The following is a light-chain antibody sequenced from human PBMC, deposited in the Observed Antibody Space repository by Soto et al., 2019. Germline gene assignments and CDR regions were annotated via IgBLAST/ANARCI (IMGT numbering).Light chain of an antibody. Sequence: LTQPASVSGSPGQSITVSCTGTSSDIGAYNYVSWYQQHPGKAPKLLIFEVTNRPSGISNRFSGSKSGSTASLTISGLQTEDETDYYCSSYRRGSTLVFGTGTKVTVL. V-gene: IGLV2-14*01. CDR1: SSDIGAYNY. J-gene: IGLJ1*01. CDR2: EVT. CDR3: SSYRRGSTLV.